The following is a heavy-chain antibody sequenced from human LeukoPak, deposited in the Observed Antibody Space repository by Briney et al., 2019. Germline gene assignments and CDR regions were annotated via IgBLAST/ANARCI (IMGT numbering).Heavy chain of an antibody. D-gene: IGHD6-6*01. J-gene: IGHJ3*02. Sequence: PSETLSLTCTVSGGSISSSSYYWGWIRQPPGKGLEWIGSIYCSGSTYYNPSLKSRVTISVDTSKNQFSLKLSSVTAADTAVYYCASDGLRPSSDAFDIWGQGTMVTVSS. CDR3: ASDGLRPSSDAFDI. CDR1: GGSISSSSYY. CDR2: IYCSGST. V-gene: IGHV4-39*07.